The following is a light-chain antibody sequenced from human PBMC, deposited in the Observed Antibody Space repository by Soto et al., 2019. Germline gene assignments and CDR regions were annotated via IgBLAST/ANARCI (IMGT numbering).Light chain of an antibody. Sequence: EIVMTESPVTLSVSPGERATLSCRASQSVSTKLAWYQHKPGQAPRLLIYGATTRAPDVPARFSGSGSGTDFILAISSLQSEDFAVYYCQQYNDWPWTVGQGTKVEIK. V-gene: IGKV3-15*01. CDR2: GAT. CDR1: QSVSTK. CDR3: QQYNDWPWT. J-gene: IGKJ1*01.